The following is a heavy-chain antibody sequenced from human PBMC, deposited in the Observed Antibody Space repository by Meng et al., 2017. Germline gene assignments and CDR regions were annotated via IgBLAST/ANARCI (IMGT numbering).Heavy chain of an antibody. J-gene: IGHJ4*02. CDR1: GGTFSSYA. CDR3: ASNDGTGDRTGGDY. Sequence: QGRLVQSGAEVKKPGSSVRVSCKALGGTFSSYAISWVRQAPGQGLEWMGGIIPIFGTANYAQKFQGRVTITADESTSTAYMELSSLRSEDTAVYYCASNDGTGDRTGGDYWGQGTLVTVSS. V-gene: IGHV1-69*01. D-gene: IGHD7-27*01. CDR2: IIPIFGTA.